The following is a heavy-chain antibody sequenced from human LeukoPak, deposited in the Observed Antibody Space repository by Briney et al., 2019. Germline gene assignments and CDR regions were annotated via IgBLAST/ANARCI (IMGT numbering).Heavy chain of an antibody. CDR2: ISSSSSYI. D-gene: IGHD4-23*01. CDR3: ARRSIDGGNRHVDY. CDR1: GFTFSSYS. V-gene: IGHV3-21*01. J-gene: IGHJ4*02. Sequence: GGSLRLSCAASGFTFSSYSMNWVRQAPGKGLEWVSSISSSSSYIYYADSVKGRFTISRDNAKNSLYLQMNSLRAEDTAVYYCARRSIDGGNRHVDYWGQGTLATVSS.